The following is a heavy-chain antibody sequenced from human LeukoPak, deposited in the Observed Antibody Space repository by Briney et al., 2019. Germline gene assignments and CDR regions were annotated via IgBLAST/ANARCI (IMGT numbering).Heavy chain of an antibody. Sequence: GASVKVSCKASGGTFSIYAISWVRQAPGQGLEWMGGIIPIFGTANYAQKFQGRVTITADKSTSTAYMELSSLRSEDTAVYYCAREGRSRAFDIWGQGTMVTVSS. V-gene: IGHV1-69*06. CDR2: IIPIFGTA. CDR1: GGTFSIYA. CDR3: AREGRSRAFDI. J-gene: IGHJ3*02.